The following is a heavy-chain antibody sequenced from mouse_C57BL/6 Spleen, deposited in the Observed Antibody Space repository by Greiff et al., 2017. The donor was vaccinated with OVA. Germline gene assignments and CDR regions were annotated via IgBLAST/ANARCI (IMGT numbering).Heavy chain of an antibody. CDR1: GYTFTSYW. CDR2: IYPGSGST. D-gene: IGHD1-1*01. Sequence: QVQLQQPGAELVKPGASVKMSCKASGYTFTSYWITWVKQRPGQGLEWIGDIYPGSGSTNYNEKFKSKATLTVDTSSSTAYMQLSSLTSEDSAVYYCAGYYYGSSLYYAMDYWGQGTSVTVSS. V-gene: IGHV1-55*01. J-gene: IGHJ4*01. CDR3: AGYYYGSSLYYAMDY.